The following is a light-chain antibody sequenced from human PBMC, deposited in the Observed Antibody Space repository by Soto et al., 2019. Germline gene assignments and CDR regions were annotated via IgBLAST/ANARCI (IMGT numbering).Light chain of an antibody. CDR3: QTWGTGIRV. CDR2: LNSDGSH. Sequence: QLVLTQSPSASASLGASVKLTCTLSSGHNSYAIAWHQQQPEKGPRYLMKLNSDGSHSKGDGIPDRFSGSSSGAERYLTISSLQSEDEADYYCQTWGTGIRVFGTGTKLTVL. J-gene: IGLJ1*01. CDR1: SGHNSYA. V-gene: IGLV4-69*01.